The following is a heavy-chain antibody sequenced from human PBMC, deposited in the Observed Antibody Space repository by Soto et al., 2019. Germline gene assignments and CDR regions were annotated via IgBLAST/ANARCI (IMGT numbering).Heavy chain of an antibody. D-gene: IGHD2-21*01. V-gene: IGHV1-46*01. CDR3: ARRYCGGDDCYSGYSAYQDGIDV. CDR1: GYSFTTYF. J-gene: IGHJ6*02. CDR2: INPNAGDT. Sequence: SSVKGSCKDSGYSFTTYFMYLVRRAPGQGLEWMGVINPNAGDTSHAQRFQGRLALTRDTSTSAVYMVLSSLPSEATATYYCARRYCGGDDCYSGYSAYQDGIDVCRHGTTVIAS.